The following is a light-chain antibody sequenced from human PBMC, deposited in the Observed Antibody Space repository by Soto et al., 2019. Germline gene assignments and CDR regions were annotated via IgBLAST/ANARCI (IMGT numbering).Light chain of an antibody. J-gene: IGKJ4*01. CDR2: DAS. V-gene: IGKV1-33*01. CDR1: QDISNY. CDR3: QQYDNLPT. Sequence: DIQMTQSPSSLSASVGDRVTITCQASQDISNYLNWYQQKPGKAPKLLIYDASNSETGVPSRFSGSGSGTDFTFTISSLQPEDIATYYCQQYDNLPTFGGGTKVEIK.